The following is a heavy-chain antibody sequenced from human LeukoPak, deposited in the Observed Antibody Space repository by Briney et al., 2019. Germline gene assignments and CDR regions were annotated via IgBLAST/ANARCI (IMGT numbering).Heavy chain of an antibody. CDR1: GFDVSANY. CDR3: ARVGDHYHWYLDL. V-gene: IGHV3-53*01. Sequence: GGSLRLSCEGSGFDVSANYMNWVRQAPGKGLEWVSTLYSGGTTYYADSVKGRFTVSRESSKNTLLLHMTSLRAEDTAVYYCARVGDHYHWYLDLWGRGTLVTASS. D-gene: IGHD3-10*01. J-gene: IGHJ2*01. CDR2: LYSGGTT.